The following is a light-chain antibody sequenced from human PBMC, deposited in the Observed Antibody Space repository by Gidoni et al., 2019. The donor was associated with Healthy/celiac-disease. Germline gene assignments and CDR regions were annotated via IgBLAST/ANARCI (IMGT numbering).Light chain of an antibody. J-gene: IGKJ1*01. CDR3: QKYNSAPPGT. Sequence: DIQMTQSPSSLSASVGDRVTITCRASQGISNYLAWYQQKPGKVPKLLSYAASTLQSGVPSRFSGSGSGTDFTLTISSLQPEDVATYYCQKYNSAPPGTFGQGTKVEIK. CDR2: AAS. V-gene: IGKV1-27*01. CDR1: QGISNY.